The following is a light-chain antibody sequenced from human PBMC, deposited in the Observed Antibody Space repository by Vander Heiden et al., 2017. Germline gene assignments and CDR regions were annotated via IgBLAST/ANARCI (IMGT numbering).Light chain of an antibody. CDR2: DTR. Sequence: QAVLAQDPSVTVSPGGTVILTCGSSTGAVTSGHYPYWFQQKPGQAPRTLIYDTRNKHSWTPARFSGSLLGGKAALTLSGAQPEDEAEYYCPLSYSGALWVFGGGTKLTGL. V-gene: IGLV7-46*01. CDR1: TGAVTSGHY. J-gene: IGLJ3*02. CDR3: PLSYSGALWV.